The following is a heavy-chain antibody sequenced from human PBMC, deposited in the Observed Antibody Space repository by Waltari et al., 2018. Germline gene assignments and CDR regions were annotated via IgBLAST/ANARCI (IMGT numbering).Heavy chain of an antibody. D-gene: IGHD6-19*01. CDR2: IIPIFGTA. CDR3: ARGIAVAGQGIRNWFDP. Sequence: QVQLVQSGAEVKKPGSSVKVSCKASGGTFSSYAISWVRQAPGQGLEWMGRIIPIFGTANYAQKFQGRVTITADKSTSTAYMELSSLRSEDTAVYYCARGIAVAGQGIRNWFDPWGQGTLVTVSS. CDR1: GGTFSSYA. V-gene: IGHV1-69*08. J-gene: IGHJ5*02.